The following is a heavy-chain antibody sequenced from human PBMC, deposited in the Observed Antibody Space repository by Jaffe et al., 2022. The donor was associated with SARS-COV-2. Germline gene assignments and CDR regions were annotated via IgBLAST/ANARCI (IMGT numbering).Heavy chain of an antibody. J-gene: IGHJ6*02. CDR3: ARAGDYDFWSGYSNYGMDV. CDR2: INAGNGNT. V-gene: IGHV1-3*01. CDR1: GYTFTSYA. Sequence: QVQLVQSGAEVKKPGASVKVSCKASGYTFTSYAMHWVRQAPGQRLEWMGWINAGNGNTKYSQKFQGRVTITRDTSASTAYMELSSLRSEDTAVYYCARAGDYDFWSGYSNYGMDVWGQGTTVTVSS. D-gene: IGHD3-3*01.